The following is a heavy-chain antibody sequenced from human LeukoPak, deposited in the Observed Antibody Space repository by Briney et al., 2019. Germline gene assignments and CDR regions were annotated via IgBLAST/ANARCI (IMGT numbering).Heavy chain of an antibody. D-gene: IGHD3-3*01. V-gene: IGHV1-3*01. CDR1: GYTFTSYA. Sequence: GASVKVSCKASGYTFTSYAMHWVRQAPGQRLEWMGWINAGNGNTKYSQKFQGRVTITRDTSASTAYMELSSLRSEDTAVYYCARDRGGPLWSGYPDYWGQGTLVTVSS. J-gene: IGHJ4*02. CDR3: ARDRGGPLWSGYPDY. CDR2: INAGNGNT.